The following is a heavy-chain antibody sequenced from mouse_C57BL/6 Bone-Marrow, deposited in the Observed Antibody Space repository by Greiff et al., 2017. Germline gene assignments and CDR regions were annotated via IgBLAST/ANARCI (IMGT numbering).Heavy chain of an antibody. CDR3: VRQEAWFAY. V-gene: IGHV10-1*01. J-gene: IGHJ3*01. CDR1: GFSFNTYA. CDR2: IRSKSNNYAT. Sequence: EVQGVESGGGLVQPTGSLKLSCAASGFSFNTYAMNWVRQAPGKGLEWVARIRSKSNNYATYYADSVKDRFTSAKDDSESMLYLQMDNLKTEDTAMYYCVRQEAWFAYWGQGTLVTVSA.